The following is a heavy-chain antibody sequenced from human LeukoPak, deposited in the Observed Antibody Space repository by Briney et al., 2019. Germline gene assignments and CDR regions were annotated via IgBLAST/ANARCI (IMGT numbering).Heavy chain of an antibody. CDR1: GFSISSAYY. V-gene: IGHV4-38-2*01. CDR2: VYHSGSA. D-gene: IGHD6-6*01. CDR3: ARRGVIAARLFDY. Sequence: SETLSLTCAVSGFSISSAYYWGWIRQPPGKGLEWIGSVYHSGSAYYNPSLRSRLTMSVDTSKNQFSLKLRSVTAADTAVYYCARRGVIAARLFDYWGQGTLVTVSS. J-gene: IGHJ4*02.